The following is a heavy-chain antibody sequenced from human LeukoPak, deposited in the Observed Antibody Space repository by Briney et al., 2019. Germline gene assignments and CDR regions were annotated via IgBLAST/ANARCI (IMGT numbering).Heavy chain of an antibody. V-gene: IGHV1-69*04. Sequence: ASVKVSCKASGGTFSSYAISWVRQAPGQGLEWMGRIIPFLGIANYAQKFQGRVTITADKSTSTAYMELSSLRSEDTAVYYCARDRDDYGGNSGDYWGQGTLVTVSS. CDR1: GGTFSSYA. CDR2: IIPFLGIA. D-gene: IGHD4-23*01. J-gene: IGHJ4*02. CDR3: ARDRDDYGGNSGDY.